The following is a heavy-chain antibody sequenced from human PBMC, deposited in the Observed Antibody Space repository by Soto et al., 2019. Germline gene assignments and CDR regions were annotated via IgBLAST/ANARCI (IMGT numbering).Heavy chain of an antibody. V-gene: IGHV1-18*04. CDR1: GCTFTSYV. CDR3: AREGGNDFWSVSRWFDP. CDR2: NSAYNGNT. D-gene: IGHD3-3*01. J-gene: IGHJ5*02. Sequence: ASVKVSFKASGCTFTSYVISWVRQAPGQGREGMVWNSAYNGNTNYAPKLQRRVTMTTDTSTSTAYLELRRLRSDDTAVYYCAREGGNDFWSVSRWFDPWGQGTLVTVSS.